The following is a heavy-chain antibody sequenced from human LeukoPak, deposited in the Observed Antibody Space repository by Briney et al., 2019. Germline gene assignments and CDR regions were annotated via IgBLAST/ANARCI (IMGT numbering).Heavy chain of an antibody. CDR1: GGSISNSTYY. Sequence: SETLSLTCTVSGGSISNSTYYWGWIRQPPGKGLEWVGYIYYSGSTYYNPSLKSRVTISVDTSKNQFSLKLTSMTAADTAMYYCASLRYSLYYFDYWGQGTLVTVSS. CDR3: ASLRYSLYYFDY. J-gene: IGHJ4*02. CDR2: IYYSGST. D-gene: IGHD3-9*01. V-gene: IGHV4-39*01.